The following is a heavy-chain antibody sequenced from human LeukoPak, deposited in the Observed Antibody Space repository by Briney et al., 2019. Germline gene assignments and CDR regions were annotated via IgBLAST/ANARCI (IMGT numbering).Heavy chain of an antibody. CDR3: ARPNWHDARLGAFNI. J-gene: IGHJ3*02. CDR1: GFTFSSYA. CDR2: ISGSGGST. Sequence: GGSLRLSCAASGFTFSSYAMSWVRQAPGKGLEWVSAISGSGGSTYYADSVKGRFTISRDNSKNTLYLQMNSLRAEDTAVYFCARPNWHDARLGAFNIWGQGTMVTVSS. D-gene: IGHD1-1*01. V-gene: IGHV3-23*01.